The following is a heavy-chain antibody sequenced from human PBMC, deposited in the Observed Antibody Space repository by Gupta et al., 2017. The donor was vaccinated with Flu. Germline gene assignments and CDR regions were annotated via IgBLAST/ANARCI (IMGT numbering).Heavy chain of an antibody. Sequence: SSDHDWGWIRQPPGKGLEWIGSMYYRGSTYHNPALKSRVTLSVDTSNAQFSLKMHSVTAADTALYFCARTMSADCYTIFDFWGRGALVTVSS. CDR3: ARTMSADCYTIFDF. CDR1: SSDHD. V-gene: IGHV4-39*01. J-gene: IGHJ4*02. D-gene: IGHD2-21*02. CDR2: MYYRGST.